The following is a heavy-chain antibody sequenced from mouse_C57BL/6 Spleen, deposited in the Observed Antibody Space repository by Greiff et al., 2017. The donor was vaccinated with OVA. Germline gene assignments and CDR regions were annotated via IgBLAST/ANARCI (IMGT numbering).Heavy chain of an antibody. CDR3: ARAAPYYFGY. CDR2: INYDGSST. J-gene: IGHJ2*01. Sequence: EVKLMESEGGLVQPGISMKLSCTASGFTFSDYYMAWVRQVPEKGLEWVANINYDGSSTYYLDSLKSRFIISRDNAKNNLYLQMSSLKSEDTATYYCARAAPYYFGYWGKGTTLTVSS. D-gene: IGHD3-1*01. CDR1: GFTFSDYY. V-gene: IGHV5-16*01.